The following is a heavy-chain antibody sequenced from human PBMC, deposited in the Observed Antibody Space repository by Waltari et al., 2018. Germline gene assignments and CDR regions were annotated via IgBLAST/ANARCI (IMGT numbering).Heavy chain of an antibody. J-gene: IGHJ4*02. CDR1: GFAFSSYW. Sequence: EVQLVESRGDLVQPGGSLRLSCAASGFAFSSYWMYWVPQTPGKGLVWVSRIYTGASDTYYADSVKGRFTISRDNAKNTLYLQMNSLRVEDTAVYYCTRGGVGYGNFEYWGLGTLVTVSS. CDR3: TRGGVGYGNFEY. V-gene: IGHV3-74*01. D-gene: IGHD5-12*01. CDR2: IYTGASDT.